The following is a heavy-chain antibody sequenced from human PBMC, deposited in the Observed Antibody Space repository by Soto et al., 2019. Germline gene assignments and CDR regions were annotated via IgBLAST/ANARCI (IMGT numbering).Heavy chain of an antibody. Sequence: QVQLVQSEAEVKKPGASVKVSCKASGYTFTNYAMHWVRQAPGQRLEWMGWINAGNGNTKYSQKFQGRVTITRDTSASTAYMDLSSLRSEDTAVYYCARGPGGPDGPGDYWGQGTLVTVSS. CDR1: GYTFTNYA. D-gene: IGHD2-15*01. CDR3: ARGPGGPDGPGDY. J-gene: IGHJ4*02. CDR2: INAGNGNT. V-gene: IGHV1-3*01.